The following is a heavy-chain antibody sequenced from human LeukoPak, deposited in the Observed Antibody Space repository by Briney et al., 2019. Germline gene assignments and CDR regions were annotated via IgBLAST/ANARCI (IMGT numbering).Heavy chain of an antibody. Sequence: SETLSLTCTVSGYSISSGYFWGWIRQPPGKGLEWIGVYHVGTTDYNRSLKSRVTISVDRSKNQMSLKLSSVTAADTAVYYCASDSSGDGYSSGYNWGQGTLVTVSS. V-gene: IGHV4-38-2*02. J-gene: IGHJ4*02. D-gene: IGHD5-24*01. CDR3: ASDSSGDGYSSGYN. CDR1: GYSISSGYF. CDR2: VYHVGTT.